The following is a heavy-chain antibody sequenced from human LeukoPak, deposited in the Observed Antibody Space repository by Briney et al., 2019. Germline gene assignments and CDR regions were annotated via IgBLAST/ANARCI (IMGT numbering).Heavy chain of an antibody. Sequence: SETLSLTCTVSGGSISSYYWSWIRQPPGKGLEWIGYIYYSGSTNYNPSLKSRVTISVDTSKNQFSLKLSSVTAADTAVYYCARAAAGKWGYNWFDPWGQGTLVTVSS. CDR3: ARAAAGKWGYNWFDP. J-gene: IGHJ5*02. V-gene: IGHV4-59*08. CDR1: GGSISSYY. D-gene: IGHD6-13*01. CDR2: IYYSGST.